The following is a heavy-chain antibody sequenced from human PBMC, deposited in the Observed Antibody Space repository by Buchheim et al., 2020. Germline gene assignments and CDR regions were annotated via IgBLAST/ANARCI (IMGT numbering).Heavy chain of an antibody. CDR1: GGSISSGSYY. CDR2: VYSSGSI. Sequence: QVQLQESGPGLVKPSQTLPLTCAVSGGSISSGSYYWSWIRQPAGKGLEWIGRVYSSGSINYNPSLKSRLTISVDTSKNQFSLKVSSVTAADTAVYYCAREVMRGRNSSYYGMDVWGQGTT. J-gene: IGHJ6*02. D-gene: IGHD2-21*01. CDR3: AREVMRGRNSSYYGMDV. V-gene: IGHV4-61*02.